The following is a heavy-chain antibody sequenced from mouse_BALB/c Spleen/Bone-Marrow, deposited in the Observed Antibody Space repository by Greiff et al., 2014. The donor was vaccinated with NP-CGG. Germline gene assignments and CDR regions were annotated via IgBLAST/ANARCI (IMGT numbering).Heavy chain of an antibody. V-gene: IGHV5-6*01. CDR1: GFTFSSYG. J-gene: IGHJ4*01. D-gene: IGHD4-1*01. CDR3: ARRTGTDYYAMDY. CDR2: ISSGGVYT. Sequence: VQLKESGGNLVKPGGSLKISCAASGFTFSSYGMSWGRQTPDKRLGWVATISSGGVYTYYPGSVKGRFTISRDNAKNTLYLQMSSLKSEDTAMYYCARRTGTDYYAMDYWGQGTSVTVSS.